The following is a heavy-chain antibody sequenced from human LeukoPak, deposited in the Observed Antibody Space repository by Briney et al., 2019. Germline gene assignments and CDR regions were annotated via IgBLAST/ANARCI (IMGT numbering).Heavy chain of an antibody. CDR3: ARAEGWYYDSSGYYYFDY. V-gene: IGHV3-48*02. Sequence: GGSLRLSCAASGFTFSSYSMNWVRQAPGKGLEGVSYISSSSSTIYYADSVKGRFTISRDNAKNSLYLQMNSLRDEDTAVYYCARAEGWYYDSSGYYYFDYWGQGTLVTVSS. CDR1: GFTFSSYS. J-gene: IGHJ4*02. CDR2: ISSSSSTI. D-gene: IGHD3-22*01.